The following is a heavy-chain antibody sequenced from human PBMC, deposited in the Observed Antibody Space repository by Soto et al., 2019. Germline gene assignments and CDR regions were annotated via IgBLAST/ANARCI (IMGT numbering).Heavy chain of an antibody. Sequence: GEPLKICCKGSGYSFTSYWIGWVRQRPGEGLGGIRISYPGDSHTRHSPPSQGQVRTYAPKTISTASLQWRSMKASDSAMSYCARLAYSSYWYFDLWGRGTLVTVSS. CDR2: SYPGDSHT. D-gene: IGHD4-4*01. CDR3: ARLAYSSYWYFDL. CDR1: GYSFTSYW. J-gene: IGHJ2*01. V-gene: IGHV5-51*01.